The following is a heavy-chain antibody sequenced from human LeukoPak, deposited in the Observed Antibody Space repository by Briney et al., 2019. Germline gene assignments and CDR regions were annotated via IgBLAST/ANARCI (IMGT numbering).Heavy chain of an antibody. Sequence: PGGSLRLSCAASGFTFSSYAMHWVRQAPGKGLEWVAVISYDGSNKYYADSVKGRFTISRDNSENTLYLQMNSLRAEDTAVYYCARSYLEWLPYFDYWGQGTLVTVSS. J-gene: IGHJ4*02. CDR3: ARSYLEWLPYFDY. V-gene: IGHV3-30*04. D-gene: IGHD3-3*01. CDR1: GFTFSSYA. CDR2: ISYDGSNK.